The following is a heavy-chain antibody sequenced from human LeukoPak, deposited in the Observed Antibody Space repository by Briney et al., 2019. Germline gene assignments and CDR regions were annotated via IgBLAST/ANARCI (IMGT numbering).Heavy chain of an antibody. Sequence: SETLSLTCTVSGGSISSGGYYWSWIRQHPGKGLEWIGYIYYSGSTYYNPSLKSRVTISVDTSKNQFSLKLSSVTAADTAVYYCARVDPSLYNYFDYWAREPWSPSPQ. V-gene: IGHV4-31*03. D-gene: IGHD1-1*01. CDR3: ARVDPSLYNYFDY. CDR1: GGSISSGGYY. J-gene: IGHJ4*02. CDR2: IYYSGST.